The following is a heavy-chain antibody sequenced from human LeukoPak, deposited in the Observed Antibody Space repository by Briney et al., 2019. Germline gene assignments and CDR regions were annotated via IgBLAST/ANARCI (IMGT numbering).Heavy chain of an antibody. Sequence: SVKVSCKASGGTFTRFTISWVRQAPGQGFEWMGGITPICGTANFAQKFQGRVSITADESTSTAFMELSSLRSEDTAVYYCAREWGLESSGYYYAYWGQGTLVTVSS. CDR1: GGTFTRFT. D-gene: IGHD3-22*01. CDR2: ITPICGTA. V-gene: IGHV1-69*13. J-gene: IGHJ4*02. CDR3: AREWGLESSGYYYAY.